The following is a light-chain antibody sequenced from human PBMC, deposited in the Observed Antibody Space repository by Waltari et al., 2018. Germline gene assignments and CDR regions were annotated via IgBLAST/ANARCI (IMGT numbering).Light chain of an antibody. J-gene: IGLJ3*02. CDR3: CSYAGSRTPWV. V-gene: IGLV2-23*01. CDR2: EGS. Sequence: QSVLTQPASVSGSPGQSITISCTGSRSDVGNYNFVSWYQQHPGEAPKLVIYEGSKRPAGISIRFSGSKSGNTAALTISRLQAEDEADYFCCSYAGSRTPWVFGGGTRVTVL. CDR1: RSDVGNYNF.